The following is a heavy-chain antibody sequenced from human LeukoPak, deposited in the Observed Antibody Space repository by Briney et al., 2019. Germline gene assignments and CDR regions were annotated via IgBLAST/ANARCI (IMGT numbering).Heavy chain of an antibody. CDR2: ISSSSSYI. Sequence: GWSLRLSCAASGFTFSSYSMHWVRQAPGKGLEWVSSISSSSSYIYYADSVKGRFTISRDNAKNSLYLQMNSLRAEDTAVYYCARDWVYGGNRAFDIWGQGTMVTVSS. J-gene: IGHJ3*02. D-gene: IGHD4-23*01. CDR1: GFTFSSYS. CDR3: ARDWVYGGNRAFDI. V-gene: IGHV3-21*01.